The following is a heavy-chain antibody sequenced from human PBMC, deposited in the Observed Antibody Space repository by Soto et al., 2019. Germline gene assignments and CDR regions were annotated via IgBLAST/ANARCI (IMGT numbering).Heavy chain of an antibody. CDR1: GYSFTSYW. Sequence: PGESLKISCKGSGYSFTSYWISWVRQMPGKGLEWMGRIDPSDSYTNYSPSFQGHVTISADKSISTAYLQWSSLKASDTAMYYCARGYGGNSGLSGMDVWGQGTTVTVSS. CDR3: ARGYGGNSGLSGMDV. D-gene: IGHD4-4*01. CDR2: IDPSDSYT. V-gene: IGHV5-10-1*01. J-gene: IGHJ6*02.